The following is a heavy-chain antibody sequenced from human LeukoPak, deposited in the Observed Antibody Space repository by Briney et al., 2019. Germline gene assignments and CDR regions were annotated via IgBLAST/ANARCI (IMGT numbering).Heavy chain of an antibody. CDR2: TSSDLNVK. CDR1: GFTFSSYD. J-gene: IGHJ4*02. CDR3: AREGYYGSGSPPSLYFDY. V-gene: IGHV3-30*03. D-gene: IGHD3-10*01. Sequence: GTSLRLSCAASGFTFSSYDMHWVRQAPGKGLEWVAVTSSDLNVKLYADSVKGRFTISRDNSRSTLYLQMNSLRPEDTAIYYCAREGYYGSGSPPSLYFDYWGQGTLVTVSS.